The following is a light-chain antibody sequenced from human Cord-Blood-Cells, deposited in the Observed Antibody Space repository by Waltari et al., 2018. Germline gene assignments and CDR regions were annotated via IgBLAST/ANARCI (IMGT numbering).Light chain of an antibody. Sequence: QAAPTPAGLRFWAPGTSVTIPLPGTSRDLGWYNLVPWYQQHPGKAPKLMIYDVSKRPSGVSNRFSGSKSGNTASLTISGLQAEDEADYYCSSYTSSSTVVFGGGTKLTVL. J-gene: IGLJ2*01. CDR2: DVS. V-gene: IGLV2-14*02. CDR3: SSYTSSSTVV. CDR1: SRDLGWYNL.